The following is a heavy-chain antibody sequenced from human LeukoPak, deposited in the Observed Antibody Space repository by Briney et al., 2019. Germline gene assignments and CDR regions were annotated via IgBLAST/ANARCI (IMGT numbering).Heavy chain of an antibody. Sequence: GALRLSCAASGFTFSSYGMHWVRQAPGKGLEWVAVISYDGSNKYYADSVKGRFTISRDNSKNTLYLQMNSLRAEDTAVYYCAKMRGQAYYYDSSGYTTFDYWGQGTLVTVSS. CDR1: GFTFSSYG. CDR3: AKMRGQAYYYDSSGYTTFDY. J-gene: IGHJ4*02. V-gene: IGHV3-30*18. CDR2: ISYDGSNK. D-gene: IGHD3-22*01.